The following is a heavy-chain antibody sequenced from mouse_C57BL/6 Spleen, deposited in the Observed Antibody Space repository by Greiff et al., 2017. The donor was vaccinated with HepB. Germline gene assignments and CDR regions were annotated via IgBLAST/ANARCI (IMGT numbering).Heavy chain of an antibody. Sequence: EVQLQQSGPELVKPGASVKIPCKASGYTFTDYNMDWVKQSHGKSLEWIGDINPNNGGTIYNQKFKGKATLTVDKSSSTAYMELRSLTSEDTAVYYCARSRDYYGSQSFDYWGQGTTLTVSS. V-gene: IGHV1-18*01. CDR1: GYTFTDYN. J-gene: IGHJ2*01. CDR2: INPNNGGT. CDR3: ARSRDYYGSQSFDY. D-gene: IGHD1-1*01.